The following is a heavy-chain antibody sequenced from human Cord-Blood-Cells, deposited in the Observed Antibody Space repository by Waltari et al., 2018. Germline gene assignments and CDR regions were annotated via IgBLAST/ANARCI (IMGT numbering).Heavy chain of an antibody. CDR2: INHSGST. CDR3: ARGASSGYYYYYYYGMDV. J-gene: IGHJ6*02. V-gene: IGHV4-34*01. Sequence: QVQLQQWGAGLLKPSETLSLTCAVYGGSFSGYSWSWTRQPPGTGLEWIGEINHSGSTNYNPSLKSRVTISVDTSKNQFSLKLSSVTAADTAVYYCARGASSGYYYYYYYGMDVWGQGTTVTVSS. CDR1: GGSFSGYS. D-gene: IGHD3-22*01.